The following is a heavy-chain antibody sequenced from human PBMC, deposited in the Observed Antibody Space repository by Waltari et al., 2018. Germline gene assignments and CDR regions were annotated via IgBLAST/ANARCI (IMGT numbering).Heavy chain of an antibody. J-gene: IGHJ3*02. CDR2: IYPGDSDT. CDR1: GHTFFGHW. CDR3: ARRRGGSTYYQDDAFEM. D-gene: IGHD3-22*01. V-gene: IGHV5-51*01. Sequence: EVQLVQSGAEVKKPGESLKISCKGAGHTFFGHWIGWVRQRPGKGPEWMGIIYPGDSDTRYSPSFQGHVTFSVDKSISAAFLEWSSLKASDTAMYYCARRRGGSTYYQDDAFEMWGQGTMVTVSS.